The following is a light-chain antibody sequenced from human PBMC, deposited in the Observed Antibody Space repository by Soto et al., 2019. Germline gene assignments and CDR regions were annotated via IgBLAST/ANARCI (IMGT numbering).Light chain of an antibody. V-gene: IGKV3-20*01. CDR1: QSISSNY. CDR3: QQYGSSPPLT. J-gene: IGKJ4*01. CDR2: GAS. Sequence: EIVLTQSPGTLSLSPGERATLSCRASQSISSNYLAWYQQKPGQAPRLVIYGASSRATGIPDRFSGSGSGTDFTLTISRLEPEDFAVYYSQQYGSSPPLTLGGGTKVDIK.